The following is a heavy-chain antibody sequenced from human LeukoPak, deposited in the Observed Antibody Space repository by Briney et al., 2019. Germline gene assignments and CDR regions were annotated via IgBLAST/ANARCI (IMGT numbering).Heavy chain of an antibody. V-gene: IGHV3-72*01. J-gene: IGHJ4*02. CDR2: IRNKANRYTT. Sequence: GGSLRLSCAASGFTFSDHHMDWVRQAPGEGLEWVARIRNKANRYTTEYAASVKGRFTISRDDSENSLYLQMDSLKTEDTAVYYCARVGLGIVAGGWNLYFDYWGQGTLVTVSS. D-gene: IGHD2-2*03. CDR1: GFTFSDHH. CDR3: ARVGLGIVAGGWNLYFDY.